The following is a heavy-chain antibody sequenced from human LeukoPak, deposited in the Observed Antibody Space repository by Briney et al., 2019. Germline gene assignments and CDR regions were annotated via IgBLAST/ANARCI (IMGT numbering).Heavy chain of an antibody. CDR3: AAGGCSSTSCYNMDV. V-gene: IGHV3-30*02. Sequence: GGTLRLSCAGSGFTFSTYGMSWVRQTPGKGLEWVAFIRYDGSNKYYADSVKGRFTISRDNSKNMLYLQMNSLRAEDTAVYYCAAGGCSSTSCYNMDVWGKGTTVTISS. J-gene: IGHJ6*03. CDR1: GFTFSTYG. CDR2: IRYDGSNK. D-gene: IGHD2-2*01.